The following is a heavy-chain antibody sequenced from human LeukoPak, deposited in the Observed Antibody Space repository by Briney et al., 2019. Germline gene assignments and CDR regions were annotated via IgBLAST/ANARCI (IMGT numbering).Heavy chain of an antibody. CDR2: INPSGGST. Sequence: GASVKVSCKASGYTFTSYYMHWVRQAPGQGLEWMGIINPSGGSTSYAQKFQGRVTMTGDTSISTAYMELSRLRSDDTAVYYCARDRGGYCSGGSCYRGGDFDYWGQGTLVTVSS. J-gene: IGHJ4*02. V-gene: IGHV1-46*01. CDR1: GYTFTSYY. D-gene: IGHD2-15*01. CDR3: ARDRGGYCSGGSCYRGGDFDY.